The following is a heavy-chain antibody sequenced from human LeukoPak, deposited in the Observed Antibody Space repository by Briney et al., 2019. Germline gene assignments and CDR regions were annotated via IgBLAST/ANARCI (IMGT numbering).Heavy chain of an antibody. CDR3: ARASVSSH. D-gene: IGHD1-14*01. CDR2: IYSGGST. Sequence: GRSLRLSCAASGFTFSSFAMHWVRQAPGKGLEWVAVIYSGGSTYYADSVKGRFTISRDNSKNTLYLQMNSLSAEDTAVYYCARASVSSHWGQGTLVTVSS. CDR1: GFTFSSFA. V-gene: IGHV3-53*01. J-gene: IGHJ4*02.